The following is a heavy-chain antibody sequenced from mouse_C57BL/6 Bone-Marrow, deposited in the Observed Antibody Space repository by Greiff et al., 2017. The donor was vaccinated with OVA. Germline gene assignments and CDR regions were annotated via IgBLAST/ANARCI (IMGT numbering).Heavy chain of an antibody. J-gene: IGHJ1*03. CDR3: AREGAYDGYYWDFDV. Sequence: QVQLQQSGAELVKPGASVKLSCKASGYTFTSYWMQWVKQRPGQGLEWIGEIDPSDSYTNYNQKFKGKATLTVDTSSSTAYMQLSSLTSEDSAVYYCAREGAYDGYYWDFDVWGTGTTVTVSS. V-gene: IGHV1-50*01. CDR2: IDPSDSYT. CDR1: GYTFTSYW. D-gene: IGHD2-3*01.